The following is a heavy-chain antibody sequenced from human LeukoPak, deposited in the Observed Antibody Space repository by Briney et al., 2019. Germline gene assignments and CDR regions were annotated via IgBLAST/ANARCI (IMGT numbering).Heavy chain of an antibody. Sequence: GGSLRLSCAASGFSFSSYWMSWVRQAPGKGLEWVAIIKQDGSERYYVDSVKGRFTISRDNSKNTLYLQMNSLRAEDTAVYYCAREGGYSSGWYGNYWGQGTLVTVSS. V-gene: IGHV3-7*03. J-gene: IGHJ4*02. D-gene: IGHD6-19*01. CDR2: IKQDGSER. CDR3: AREGGYSSGWYGNY. CDR1: GFSFSSYW.